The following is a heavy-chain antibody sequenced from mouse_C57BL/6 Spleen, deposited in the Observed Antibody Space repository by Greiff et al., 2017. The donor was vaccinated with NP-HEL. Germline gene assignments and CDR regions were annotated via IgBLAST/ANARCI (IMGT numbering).Heavy chain of an antibody. V-gene: IGHV1-42*01. Sequence: VQLQQSGPELVKPGASVKISCKASGYSFTGYYMNWVKQSPEKSLEWIGEINPSTGGTTYNQKFKAKATLTVDKSSSTAYMQLKSLTSEDSAVYYCAPSTAYYFDYWGQGTTLTVSS. CDR2: INPSTGGT. J-gene: IGHJ2*01. CDR1: GYSFTGYY. D-gene: IGHD1-2*01. CDR3: APSTAYYFDY.